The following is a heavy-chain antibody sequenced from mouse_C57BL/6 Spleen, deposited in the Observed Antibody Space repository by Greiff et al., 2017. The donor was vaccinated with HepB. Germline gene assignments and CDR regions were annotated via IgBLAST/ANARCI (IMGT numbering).Heavy chain of an antibody. Sequence: VKLQQPGAELVMPGASVKLSCKASGYTFTSYWMHWVKQRPGQGLEWIGEIDPSDSYTNYNQKFKGKSTLTVDKSSSTAYMQLSSLTSEDSAVYYCARPITTVTGYYFDYWGQGTTLTVSS. CDR3: ARPITTVTGYYFDY. CDR1: GYTFTSYW. CDR2: IDPSDSYT. D-gene: IGHD1-2*01. J-gene: IGHJ2*01. V-gene: IGHV1-69*01.